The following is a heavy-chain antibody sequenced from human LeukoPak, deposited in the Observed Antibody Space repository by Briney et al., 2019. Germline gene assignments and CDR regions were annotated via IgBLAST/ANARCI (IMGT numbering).Heavy chain of an antibody. CDR3: ARRPRDGDYAGNWFDP. CDR2: IYPGDSDT. Sequence: GESLKISCKGSGYRFTNYWIGWVRQMPGKGLEWMGIIYPGDSDTRYSPSFQGQVTISADKSISTAYLQWSSLKASDTAMYYCARRPRDGDYAGNWFDPWGQGTLVTVSS. D-gene: IGHD4-17*01. CDR1: GYRFTNYW. J-gene: IGHJ5*02. V-gene: IGHV5-51*01.